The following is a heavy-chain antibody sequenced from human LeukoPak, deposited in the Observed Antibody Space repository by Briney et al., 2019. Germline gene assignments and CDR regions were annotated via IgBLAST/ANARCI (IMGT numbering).Heavy chain of an antibody. Sequence: GASVKVSCKASGGTFSSYAISWVRQAPGQGLEWMGRIIPILGIANYAQKFQGRVTITADKSTSTAYMELSSLRSEDTAVYYCAREWDSGSCHPSNFDYWGQGTLVTVSS. CDR3: AREWDSGSCHPSNFDY. CDR1: GGTFSSYA. D-gene: IGHD1-26*01. CDR2: IIPILGIA. J-gene: IGHJ4*02. V-gene: IGHV1-69*04.